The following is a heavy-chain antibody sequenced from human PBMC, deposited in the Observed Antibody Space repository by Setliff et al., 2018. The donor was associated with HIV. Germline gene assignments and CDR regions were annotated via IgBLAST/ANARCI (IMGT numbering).Heavy chain of an antibody. Sequence: SETLSLTCSVSGDSISDTTYYWGWIRQPPGKGLEWIGNIYHSGYTFYNPSLKSRVTISVDTSKNQFSLNLTSVTAADTAVYYCAQLTPRTHYFYGMDVWGQGTTVTV. J-gene: IGHJ6*02. CDR1: GDSISDTTYY. CDR2: IYHSGYT. CDR3: AQLTPRTHYFYGMDV. V-gene: IGHV4-39*07.